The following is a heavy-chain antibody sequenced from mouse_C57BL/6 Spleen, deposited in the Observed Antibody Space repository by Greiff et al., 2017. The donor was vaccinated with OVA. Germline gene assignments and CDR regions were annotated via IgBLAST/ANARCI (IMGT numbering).Heavy chain of an antibody. D-gene: IGHD2-4*01. V-gene: IGHV1-69*01. CDR3: ARRYDYDEYYAMDY. J-gene: IGHJ4*01. CDR2: IDPSDSYT. Sequence: VQLQQPGAELVMPGASVKLSCKASGYTFTSYWMHWVKQRPGQGLEWIGEIDPSDSYTNYNQKFKGKSTLTVDQSSSTAYMQLSSLTSEDSAVYYCARRYDYDEYYAMDYWGQGTSVTVSS. CDR1: GYTFTSYW.